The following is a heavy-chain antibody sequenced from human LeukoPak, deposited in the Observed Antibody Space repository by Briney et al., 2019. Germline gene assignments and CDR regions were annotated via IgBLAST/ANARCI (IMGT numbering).Heavy chain of an antibody. CDR3: AIFGVDYEMDV. CDR1: GGSIGGHY. Sequence: SETLSLTCTVSGGSIGGHYWTWVRQRPGKGLEWIRQIHYSGRPDYNTSLKSRVTISVDTSKKQLSRKVTSVTGADAAVYYSAIFGVDYEMDVCGQGTTVTVSS. CDR2: IHYSGRP. J-gene: IGHJ6*02. V-gene: IGHV4-59*11. D-gene: IGHD3-16*01.